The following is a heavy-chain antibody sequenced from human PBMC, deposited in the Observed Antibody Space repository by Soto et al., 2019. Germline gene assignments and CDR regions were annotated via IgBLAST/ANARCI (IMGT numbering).Heavy chain of an antibody. CDR3: ARFVRSCSATTCSTRADV. CDR1: GGLVNSDTHS. CDR2: IYSGGST. D-gene: IGHD2-2*01. V-gene: IGHV4-61*01. Sequence: QVQLQESGPGLVKPSETLSLTCTVSGGLVNSDTHSWSWIRQTPGKRLEWIGFIYSGGSTKNPSLRSRVTMSVDTSKNQFSLKLRSVIVADTAVYHCARFVRSCSATTCSTRADVWGQGITVTVSS. J-gene: IGHJ6*02.